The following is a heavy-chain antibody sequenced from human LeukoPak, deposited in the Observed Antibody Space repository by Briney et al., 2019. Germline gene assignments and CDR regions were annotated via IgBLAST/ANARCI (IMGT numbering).Heavy chain of an antibody. CDR2: ISSSGSTI. V-gene: IGHV3-48*03. CDR1: GFTFSSYE. D-gene: IGHD3-22*01. CDR3: AKVFTYYYDSSGYRALDY. Sequence: GGSLRLSCAASGFTFSSYEMNWVRQAPGKGLEWVSYISSSGSTIYYADSVKGRFTISRDNAKNSLYLQMNSLRAEDTAVYYCAKVFTYYYDSSGYRALDYWGQGTLVTVSS. J-gene: IGHJ4*02.